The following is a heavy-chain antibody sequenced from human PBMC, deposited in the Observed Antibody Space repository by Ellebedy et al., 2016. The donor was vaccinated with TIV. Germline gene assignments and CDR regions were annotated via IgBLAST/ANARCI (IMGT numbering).Heavy chain of an antibody. D-gene: IGHD6-19*01. CDR1: GFTVSSNY. V-gene: IGHV3-53*01. CDR2: IYSGGST. CDR3: AKDDEAG. Sequence: GESLKISXAASGFTVSSNYMSWVRQAPGKGLEWVSVIYSGGSTYYADSVKGRFTIPRDNSKNTLYLQMNSLRADDTAVYYCAKDDEAGWGQGTLVTVSS. J-gene: IGHJ4*02.